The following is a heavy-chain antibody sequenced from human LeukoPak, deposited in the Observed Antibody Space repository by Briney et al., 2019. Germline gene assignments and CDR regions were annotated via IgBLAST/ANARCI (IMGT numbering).Heavy chain of an antibody. V-gene: IGHV3-23*01. J-gene: IGHJ5*02. CDR2: ISGSGGST. CDR1: GVTVSSNY. Sequence: GGSLRLSCAASGVTVSSNYMSWVRQAPGKGLEWVSAISGSGGSTYYADSVKGRFTISRDNSKNTLYLQMNSLRAEDTAVYYCAKGRGYSYGRNWFDPWGQGTLVTVSS. CDR3: AKGRGYSYGRNWFDP. D-gene: IGHD5-18*01.